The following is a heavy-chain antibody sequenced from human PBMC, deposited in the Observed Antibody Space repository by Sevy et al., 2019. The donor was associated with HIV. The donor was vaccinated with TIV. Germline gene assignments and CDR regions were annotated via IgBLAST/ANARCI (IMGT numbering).Heavy chain of an antibody. CDR2: IKEDGSDK. CDR1: GFTCSSYW. V-gene: IGHV3-7*01. J-gene: IGHJ6*04. CDR3: ARWDV. Sequence: GGSLRLSCAASGFTCSSYWMNWVRQAPGKGLEWVANIKEDGSDKYYVDSVKGRFTISRDNAQNSLYLEMNSLRAEDTAVYYCARWDVWGKGTTVTVSS.